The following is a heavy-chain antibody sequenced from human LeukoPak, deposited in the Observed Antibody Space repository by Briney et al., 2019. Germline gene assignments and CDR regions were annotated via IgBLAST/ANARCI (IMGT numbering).Heavy chain of an antibody. Sequence: PGGSLRLSCAASGFTFSSYSMNWVRQAPGKGLEWVSSISSSSSYIYYADSVKGRFTISRDNAKNSLYLQMNSLRAEDTAVYYCASAGRSGSYYSYWGQGTLVTVSS. CDR2: ISSSSSYI. CDR3: ASAGRSGSYYSY. V-gene: IGHV3-21*01. D-gene: IGHD1-26*01. CDR1: GFTFSSYS. J-gene: IGHJ4*02.